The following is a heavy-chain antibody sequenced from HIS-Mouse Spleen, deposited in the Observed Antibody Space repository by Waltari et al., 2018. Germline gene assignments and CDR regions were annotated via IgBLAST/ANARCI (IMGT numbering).Heavy chain of an antibody. CDR1: GYSLTRRYY. CDR3: ARDSWAYAIEYFQH. J-gene: IGHJ1*01. Sequence: QVQLQESGPGLVKPSETLSLTCPVSGYSLTRRYYWGWIRQPPGKGLEWIVSIYHSGSTYYNPSLKSRVTISVDTSKNQFSLKLSSVTAADTAVYYCARDSWAYAIEYFQHWGQGTLVTVSS. D-gene: IGHD2-8*01. CDR2: IYHSGST. V-gene: IGHV4-38-2*02.